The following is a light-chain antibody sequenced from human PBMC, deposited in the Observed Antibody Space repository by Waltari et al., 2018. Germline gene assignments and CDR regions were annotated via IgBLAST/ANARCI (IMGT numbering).Light chain of an antibody. CDR2: DVS. V-gene: IGLV2-14*01. CDR1: SSDVCGYNY. CDR3: SSYTSSSTKV. J-gene: IGLJ1*01. Sequence: QSALTQPASVSGSPGQSITISCTGTSSDVCGYNYVSWYQQPPGKAPKLMLYDVSKRPSGGSNRFSGSKSGNTASLTISGLQAEDEADYYCSSYTSSSTKVFGTGTKVTVL.